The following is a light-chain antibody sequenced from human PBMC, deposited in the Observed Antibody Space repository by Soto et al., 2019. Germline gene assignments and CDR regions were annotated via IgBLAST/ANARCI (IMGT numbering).Light chain of an antibody. Sequence: QSALTQPASVSGSPGQSITISCTGTSSDIGGYYYVSWYQQYPGKDPKLMIYDVTNRASGVPSRFSASKSGDTASLTISGLQAEDEADYYCSSYTSTSTLVVFGGGTKLTVL. CDR3: SSYTSTSTLVV. V-gene: IGLV2-14*01. CDR2: DVT. CDR1: SSDIGGYYY. J-gene: IGLJ2*01.